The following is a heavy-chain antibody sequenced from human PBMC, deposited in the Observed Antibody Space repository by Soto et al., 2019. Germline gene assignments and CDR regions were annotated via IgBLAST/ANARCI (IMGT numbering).Heavy chain of an antibody. CDR2: SYHSGST. D-gene: IGHD2-21*02. CDR1: SGSISTANW. Sequence: QVPLQESGPRLVRPSGTLSLTCTVSSGSISTANWWSWVRQPPGRGLEWIGESYHSGSTKHNMSLKSPVTLSVAKSRSQFPLRLSSVTAADTAMYYCARRGGGVVLTATPPFDDWGQGTLVTVSS. CDR3: ARRGGGVVLTATPPFDD. J-gene: IGHJ4*02. V-gene: IGHV4-4*02.